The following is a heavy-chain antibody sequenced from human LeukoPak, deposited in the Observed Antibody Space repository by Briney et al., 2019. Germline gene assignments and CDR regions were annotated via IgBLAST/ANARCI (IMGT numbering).Heavy chain of an antibody. J-gene: IGHJ4*02. D-gene: IGHD3-22*01. CDR3: ARDPPPSPYYDSSGFDY. CDR1: GFTFSSYS. CDR2: ISSSSSTI. Sequence: PGGSLRLSCAASGFTFSSYSMNWVRQAPGKGLEWVSYISSSSSTIYYADSVKGRFTISRDNAKNSLYLQMNSLRDEDTAVYYCARDPPPSPYYDSSGFDYWGQGTLVTVSS. V-gene: IGHV3-48*02.